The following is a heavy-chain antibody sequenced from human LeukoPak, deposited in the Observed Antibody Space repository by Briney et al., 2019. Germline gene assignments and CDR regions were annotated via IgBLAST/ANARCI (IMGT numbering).Heavy chain of an antibody. V-gene: IGHV1-18*01. Sequence: GASVKVSCKASGYTFTNYGISWVRQAPGQGLEWMGWISAYNGNTNYAQKFQGRITMTTDTSTSTAYMELRSLRSDDTAVYYCARVSVSGWLFELMGDYWGQGTLVTVSS. CDR2: ISAYNGNT. CDR1: GYTFTNYG. J-gene: IGHJ4*02. D-gene: IGHD3-22*01. CDR3: ARVSVSGWLFELMGDY.